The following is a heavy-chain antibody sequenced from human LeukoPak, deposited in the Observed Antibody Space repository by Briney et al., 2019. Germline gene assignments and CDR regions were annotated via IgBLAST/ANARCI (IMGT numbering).Heavy chain of an antibody. D-gene: IGHD4-17*01. CDR1: GFTFSSYG. Sequence: GRSLRLSCAASGFTFSSYGMHWVRQAPGKGLEWVAVIWYDGSNKYYADSVKGRLTISRDNSKNTLYLQMNSLRAEDTAVYYCARAPDYGDYGRYFDYWGQGTLVTVSS. CDR3: ARAPDYGDYGRYFDY. CDR2: IWYDGSNK. V-gene: IGHV3-33*01. J-gene: IGHJ4*02.